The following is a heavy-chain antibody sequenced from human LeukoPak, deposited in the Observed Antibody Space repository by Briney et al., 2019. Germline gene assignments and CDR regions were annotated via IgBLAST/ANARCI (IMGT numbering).Heavy chain of an antibody. CDR3: VRASCSGRSCFLDS. CDR1: GDSISKYY. Sequence: SETLSLTCTVSGDSISKYYLSWIRQPAGKSLQWIGRIDDSGSTTYNSFLKGRVAMSVDTAKNQFSLNVTSVTAADTALYYCVRASCSGRSCFLDSWGQGTLVTVSS. CDR2: IDDSGST. V-gene: IGHV4-4*07. D-gene: IGHD2-15*01. J-gene: IGHJ4*02.